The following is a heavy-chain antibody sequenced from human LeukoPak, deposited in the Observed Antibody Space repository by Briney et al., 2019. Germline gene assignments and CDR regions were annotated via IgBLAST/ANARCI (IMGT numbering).Heavy chain of an antibody. D-gene: IGHD4-17*01. CDR3: ARDRASNDYGDQGYFDY. J-gene: IGHJ4*02. Sequence: ASVKVSCKASGYTFTSYYMHWVRQAPGQGLEWMGIINPSGGSTSYAQKFQGRVTMTRDTSTSTVYMELSSLRSEDTAVYYCARDRASNDYGDQGYFDYWGQGTLVTVSS. CDR2: INPSGGST. V-gene: IGHV1-46*01. CDR1: GYTFTSYY.